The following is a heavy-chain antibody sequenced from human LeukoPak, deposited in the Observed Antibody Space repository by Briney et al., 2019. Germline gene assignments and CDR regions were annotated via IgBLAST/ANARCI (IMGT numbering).Heavy chain of an antibody. V-gene: IGHV4-38-2*02. CDR3: ARDLDSSGYYGY. J-gene: IGHJ4*02. Sequence: SETLSLTCTVSGYSISSGYYWGWIRQPPGKGLEWIGSIYHSGSTYYNPSLKNRVTISVDTSKNQFSLKLSSVTAADTAVYYCARDLDSSGYYGYWGQGTLVTVSS. CDR2: IYHSGST. D-gene: IGHD3-22*01. CDR1: GYSISSGYY.